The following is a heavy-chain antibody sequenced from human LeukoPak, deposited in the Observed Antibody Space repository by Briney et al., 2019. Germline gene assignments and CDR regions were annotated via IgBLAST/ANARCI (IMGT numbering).Heavy chain of an antibody. CDR1: GFTFSSYW. V-gene: IGHV3-33*06. CDR3: AKESQWELRGKAFDI. Sequence: GGSLRLSCAASGFTFSSYWMSWVRQAPGKGLEWVAVIWYDGSNKYYADSVKGRFTISRDNSKNTLYLQMNSLRAEDTAVYYCAKESQWELRGKAFDIWGQGTMVTVSS. J-gene: IGHJ3*02. CDR2: IWYDGSNK. D-gene: IGHD1-26*01.